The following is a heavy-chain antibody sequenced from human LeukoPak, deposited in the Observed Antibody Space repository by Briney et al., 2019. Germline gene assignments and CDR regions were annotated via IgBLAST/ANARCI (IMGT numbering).Heavy chain of an antibody. CDR2: ISGSGGST. V-gene: IGHV3-23*01. J-gene: IGHJ6*02. D-gene: IGHD1-26*01. Sequence: PGGSPRLSCAASGFTFSSYAMSWVRQAPGKGLEWVSAISGSGGSTYYADSVKGRFTISRDNSKNTLYLQMNSLRAEDTAVYYCARGGDYYYGMDVWGQGTTVTISS. CDR1: GFTFSSYA. CDR3: ARGGDYYYGMDV.